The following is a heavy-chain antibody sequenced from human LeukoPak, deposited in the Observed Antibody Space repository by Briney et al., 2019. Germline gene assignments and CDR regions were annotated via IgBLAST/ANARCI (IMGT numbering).Heavy chain of an antibody. CDR2: VSGSGDAT. CDR3: AKLRVLSSSSENNWFDS. J-gene: IGHJ5*01. V-gene: IGHV3-23*01. CDR1: GFTFSSYG. Sequence: GGSLGLSCVASGFTFSSYGMSWVRQAPVKRLEWVSAVSGSGDATYYADSVKGRFTISRDNSENTLYLQMDSLRAEDTAVYYCAKLRVLSSSSENNWFDSWGQGTLVTVYS. D-gene: IGHD6-6*01.